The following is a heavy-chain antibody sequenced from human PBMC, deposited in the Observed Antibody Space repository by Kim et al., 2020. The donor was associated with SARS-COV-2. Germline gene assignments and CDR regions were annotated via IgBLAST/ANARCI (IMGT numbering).Heavy chain of an antibody. D-gene: IGHD6-13*01. CDR1: GFTFDDYG. V-gene: IGHV3-20*01. J-gene: IGHJ4*02. CDR3: ARSTYSSSWHTFDY. CDR2: INWNGGST. Sequence: GGSLRLSCAASGFTFDDYGMSWVRQAPGKGLEWVSGINWNGGSTGYADSVKGRFTISRDNAKNSLYLQMNSLRAEDTALYHCARSTYSSSWHTFDYWGQGTLVTVSS.